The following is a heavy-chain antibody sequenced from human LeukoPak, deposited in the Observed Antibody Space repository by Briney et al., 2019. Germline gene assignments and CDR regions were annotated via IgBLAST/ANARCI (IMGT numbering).Heavy chain of an antibody. J-gene: IGHJ4*02. CDR2: INHSGST. CDR1: GGSFSGYY. D-gene: IGHD2-21*02. Sequence: SETLSLTCAVYGGSFSGYYWSWIRQPPGKGLEWIGEINHSGSTNYNPSLKSRVTISVDTSKNQFSLKLSSVTAADTAVYYCARAHRGVTIDYWGQGTLVTVSS. CDR3: ARAHRGVTIDY. V-gene: IGHV4-34*01.